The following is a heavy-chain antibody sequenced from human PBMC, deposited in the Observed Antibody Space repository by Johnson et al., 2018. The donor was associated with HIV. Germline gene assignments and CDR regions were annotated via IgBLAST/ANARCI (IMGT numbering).Heavy chain of an antibody. CDR2: ISFDGSTT. Sequence: QVQLVESGGGVVQPGGSLRLSCVASGFTFNYYGMHWVRQAPGKGLEWVGFISFDGSTTHYADSVRGRFTISRDNSNNTLYLQMNGLRIESTAIYYCGRRMKAVAHHDAFDIWGQGTMVTVSS. CDR1: GFTFNYYG. J-gene: IGHJ3*02. CDR3: GRRMKAVAHHDAFDI. V-gene: IGHV3-30*19. D-gene: IGHD6-19*01.